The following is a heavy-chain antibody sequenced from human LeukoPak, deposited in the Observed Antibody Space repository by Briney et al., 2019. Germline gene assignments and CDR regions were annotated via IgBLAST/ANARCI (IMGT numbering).Heavy chain of an antibody. V-gene: IGHV4-39*01. CDR3: ARSFPGAVFLDY. Sequence: SETLCLTCTVSGGSISSSGCYWGWIRQPPGEGLEWIGTIYYSDSTYYNPALESRVTISVDTSKNQFSLNLRSVTAADTAVYYCARSFPGAVFLDYWGQGTLVTVPS. CDR2: IYYSDST. J-gene: IGHJ4*02. CDR1: GGSISSSGCY. D-gene: IGHD2-8*01.